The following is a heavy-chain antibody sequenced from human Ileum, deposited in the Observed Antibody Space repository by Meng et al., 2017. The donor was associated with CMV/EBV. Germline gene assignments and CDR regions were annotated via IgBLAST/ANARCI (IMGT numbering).Heavy chain of an antibody. CDR3: VRAQTGLASYLVDF. D-gene: IGHD3-16*02. J-gene: IGHJ4*02. CDR2: IASDGKTQ. CDR1: GIGFNGNA. Sequence: SGIGFNGNAVHWVRQAPGRGLEWVTIIASDGKTQHYAGSVRGRFIISRDNSKNTVDIQMNSLTSDDTAVYYCVRAQTGLASYLVDFWGQGTLVTVS. V-gene: IGHV3-30*01.